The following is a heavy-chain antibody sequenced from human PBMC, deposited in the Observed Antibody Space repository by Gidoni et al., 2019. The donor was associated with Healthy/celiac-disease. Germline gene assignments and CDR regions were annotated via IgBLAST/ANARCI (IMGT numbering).Heavy chain of an antibody. D-gene: IGHD3-10*01. CDR3: AKVSGRGLAM. CDR2: ISGSGGRT. V-gene: IGHV3-23*01. J-gene: IGHJ4*02. Sequence: EVQLLESGGGLVQPGGSLGLSCPSSGFTFSSYAMSWVRQAPGKGLEWVSAISGSGGRTYDADSVKGRFTISRDNSKNTLYLQMNSLRAEDTAVYYCAKVSGRGLAMWGQGTLVTVSS. CDR1: GFTFSSYA.